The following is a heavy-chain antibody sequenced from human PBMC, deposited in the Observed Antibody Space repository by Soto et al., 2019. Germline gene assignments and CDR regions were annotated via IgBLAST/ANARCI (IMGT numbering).Heavy chain of an antibody. V-gene: IGHV4-59*01. D-gene: IGHD3-10*01. CDR3: ARGTMVRGVRREFDP. CDR1: GGSISSYY. CDR2: IYYSGST. Sequence: SETLSLTCTVSGGSISSYYWSWIRQPPGKGLEWIGYIYYSGSTNYNPSLKSRVTISVDTSKNQFSLKLSSVTAADTAVYYCARGTMVRGVRREFDPWGQGTLVTAPQ. J-gene: IGHJ5*02.